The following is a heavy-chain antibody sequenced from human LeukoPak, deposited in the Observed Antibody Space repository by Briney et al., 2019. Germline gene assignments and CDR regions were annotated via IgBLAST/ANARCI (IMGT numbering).Heavy chain of an antibody. Sequence: GGSLRLSCAASGFTFSSYEMNWVRQAPGKGLEWVSYISSSGSTIYYADSVKGRFTISRDNSKNTLYLQMNSLRAEDTAVYYCAKDSPYSSSWYVYYFDYWGQGTLVTVSS. CDR2: ISSSGSTI. CDR3: AKDSPYSSSWYVYYFDY. V-gene: IGHV3-48*03. CDR1: GFTFSSYE. D-gene: IGHD6-13*01. J-gene: IGHJ4*02.